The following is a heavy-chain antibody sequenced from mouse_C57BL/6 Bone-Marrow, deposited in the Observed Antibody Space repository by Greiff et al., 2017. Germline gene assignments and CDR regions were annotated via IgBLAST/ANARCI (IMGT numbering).Heavy chain of an antibody. CDR1: GYTFTSYW. Sequence: VQLQQPGAELVKPGASVKVSCKASGYTFTSYWMHWVKQRPGQGLEWIGRIYPSDSDTNYNQKFKGKATLTVDKSSSTAYMQLSSLTSEDSAVYYCARSCTAVVADYWGQGTTLTVSS. D-gene: IGHD1-1*01. CDR3: ARSCTAVVADY. J-gene: IGHJ2*01. CDR2: IYPSDSDT. V-gene: IGHV1-74*01.